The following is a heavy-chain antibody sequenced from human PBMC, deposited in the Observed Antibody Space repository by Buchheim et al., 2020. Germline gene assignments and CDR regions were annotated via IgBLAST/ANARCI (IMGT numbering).Heavy chain of an antibody. D-gene: IGHD5-12*01. CDR1: GGSFSGYY. CDR3: AINSGYDSSPYYCYGRDV. Sequence: QVQLQQWGAGLLKPSETLSLTCAVYGGSFSGYYWSWIRQPPGKGLEWIGEINHRGIPTYNPSLKCRVTISVDASKNQFSLKLSSVTAADTAVYYCAINSGYDSSPYYCYGRDVWGQGTT. J-gene: IGHJ6*02. V-gene: IGHV4-34*01. CDR2: INHRGIP.